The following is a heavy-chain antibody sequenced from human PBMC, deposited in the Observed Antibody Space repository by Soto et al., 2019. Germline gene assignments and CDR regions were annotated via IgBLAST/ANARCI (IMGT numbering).Heavy chain of an antibody. CDR2: IIPIFGTA. CDR1: GSTFSSYA. V-gene: IGHV1-69*01. J-gene: IGHJ5*02. CDR3: ARQHYGSGSYSWFDP. Sequence: QVQLVQSGAEVKKPGSSVKVSCKASGSTFSSYAISWLRQAPVQGLEWMGGIIPIFGTANYAQKVQGRVTMSADESTSTAYMELSSLRSEDTAVYYCARQHYGSGSYSWFDPWGQGTLVPVSS. D-gene: IGHD3-10*01.